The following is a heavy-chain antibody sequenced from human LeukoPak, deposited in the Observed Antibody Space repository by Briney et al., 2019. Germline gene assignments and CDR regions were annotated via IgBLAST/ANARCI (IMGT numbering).Heavy chain of an antibody. Sequence: PSQTLSLTCTVSGGSISSGGYYWSWIRQHPGKGLEWIGYIYYSGSTYYNPSLKSRVTISEDTSKNQFSLKLSSVTAADTAVYYCARGYYYDSSGYYYFDYWGQGTLVTVSS. J-gene: IGHJ4*02. CDR2: IYYSGST. CDR3: ARGYYYDSSGYYYFDY. V-gene: IGHV4-31*03. CDR1: GGSISSGGYY. D-gene: IGHD3-22*01.